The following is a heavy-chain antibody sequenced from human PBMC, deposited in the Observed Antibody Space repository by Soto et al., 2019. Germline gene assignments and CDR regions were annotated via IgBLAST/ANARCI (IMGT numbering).Heavy chain of an antibody. J-gene: IGHJ6*02. CDR3: ARDRRGFFWSGYYNYYGMDV. V-gene: IGHV4-61*01. CDR2: IYYSGST. CDR1: GGSVSSGSYY. Sequence: QVQLQESGPGLVKPSETLSLTCTVSGGSVSSGSYYWSWIRQPPGKGLEWIGYIYYSGSTNYNPSLKSRVTISVDTSKNQFSLKLSSVTAADTAVYYCARDRRGFFWSGYYNYYGMDVWGQGTTVTVSS. D-gene: IGHD3-3*01.